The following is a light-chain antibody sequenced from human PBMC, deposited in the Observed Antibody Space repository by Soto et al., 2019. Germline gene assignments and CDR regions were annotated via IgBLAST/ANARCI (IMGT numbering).Light chain of an antibody. Sequence: DIQMTQSPSSLSASVGDRVTITCRASQSISSYLNWYQQKPGKAPKLLIYAASSLQSGVPSRFSGSGSAPDFTLTISSLQPEDFATYYCQQSYSTPTFGQGTKLEIK. CDR1: QSISSY. CDR2: AAS. V-gene: IGKV1-39*01. J-gene: IGKJ2*01. CDR3: QQSYSTPT.